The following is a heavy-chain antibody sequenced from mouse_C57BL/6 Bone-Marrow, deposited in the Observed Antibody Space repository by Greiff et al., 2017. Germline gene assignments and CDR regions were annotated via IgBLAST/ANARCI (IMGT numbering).Heavy chain of an antibody. CDR1: GYTFTSYW. D-gene: IGHD2-3*01. V-gene: IGHV1-50*01. CDR3: ARSDGYYAGDYAMDY. Sequence: QVQLQQSGAELVKPGASVKLSCKASGYTFTSYWMQWVKQRPGQGLEWIGEIDPSDSYTNYNQKFKGKATLTVDTSSSTAYMQLSSLTSEDSAVYYCARSDGYYAGDYAMDYWGQGTSGTVSS. CDR2: IDPSDSYT. J-gene: IGHJ4*01.